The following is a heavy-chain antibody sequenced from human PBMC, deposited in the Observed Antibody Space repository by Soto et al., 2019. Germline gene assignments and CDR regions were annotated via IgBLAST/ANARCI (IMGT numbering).Heavy chain of an antibody. J-gene: IGHJ6*02. D-gene: IGHD6-19*01. CDR3: ARDVPFVSVAAPGYYSGLDG. CDR2: VKQDGSEK. CDR1: AFPISGSW. Sequence: WEPQRLRCTASAFPISGSWVRWIRPAPGKGLEVVASVKQDGSEKYYVDSVKGRFTIYRDNAKNSLYLQMNSLRAEDTAVYYCARDVPFVSVAAPGYYSGLDGCGQGTTVPVSS. V-gene: IGHV3-7*03.